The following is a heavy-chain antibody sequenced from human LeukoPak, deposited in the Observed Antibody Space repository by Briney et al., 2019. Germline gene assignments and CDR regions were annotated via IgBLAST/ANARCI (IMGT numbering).Heavy chain of an antibody. CDR3: ARGGTPVFYYYMDV. J-gene: IGHJ6*03. Sequence: ASVKVSCKASGYTFTGYFMNWVRQAPGQGLEWMGWINPNSGGTNYAQKFQGRVTMTRDTSISTAYMELSKLRSDDTAVYYCARGGTPVFYYYMDVWGEGTTVTVSS. CDR2: INPNSGGT. V-gene: IGHV1-2*02. CDR1: GYTFTGYF. D-gene: IGHD5/OR15-5a*01.